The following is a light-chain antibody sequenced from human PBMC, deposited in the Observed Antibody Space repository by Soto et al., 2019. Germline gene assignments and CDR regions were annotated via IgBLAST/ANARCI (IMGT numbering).Light chain of an antibody. J-gene: IGKJ1*01. CDR2: WAS. V-gene: IGKV4-1*01. CDR3: QQFAISTT. CDR1: EILLYSSNNKNY. Sequence: DIVMTQSPDSLSVSLSERAAVIWKASEILLYSSNNKNYLGWYQRKPGQPPKLLIHWASIRESGVPDRFSGSGSGTDFTLTISSLQPDDFATYYCQQFAISTTFGQGTKVDIK.